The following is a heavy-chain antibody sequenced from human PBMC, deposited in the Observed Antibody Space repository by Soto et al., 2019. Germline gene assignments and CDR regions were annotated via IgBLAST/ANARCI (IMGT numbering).Heavy chain of an antibody. CDR2: ISSNSAYI. CDR3: TRDVSGVSSALRWFDP. CDR1: GFTFRSFT. J-gene: IGHJ5*02. V-gene: IGHV3-21*02. Sequence: EVQLVESGGGLVKPGGSLRLSCAASGFTFRSFTMNWVRQAPGKGLDRVSTISSNSAYIYYTDSLRGRFTISRDNAKNALHLQRSRLRAENTAVYYCTRDVSGVSSALRWFDPWRPGSLVTVSS. D-gene: IGHD6-13*01.